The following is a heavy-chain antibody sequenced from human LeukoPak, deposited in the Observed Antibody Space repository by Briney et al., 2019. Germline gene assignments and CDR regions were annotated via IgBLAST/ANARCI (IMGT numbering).Heavy chain of an antibody. J-gene: IGHJ4*02. Sequence: GGSLRLSCATSGFTFSNYAMTWVRQAPGKGLEWVSTIGGTGGSTYYADSVKGRFTISRDNSKNTLYLQMNSLGAEDMAVYYCAKGVVPAAMSGADSWGQGTLVTVSS. CDR1: GFTFSNYA. D-gene: IGHD2-2*01. V-gene: IGHV3-23*01. CDR2: IGGTGGST. CDR3: AKGVVPAAMSGADS.